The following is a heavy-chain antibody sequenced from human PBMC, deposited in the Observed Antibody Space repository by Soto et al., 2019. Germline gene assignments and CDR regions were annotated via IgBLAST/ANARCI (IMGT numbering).Heavy chain of an antibody. J-gene: IGHJ6*02. CDR2: IYYSGST. Sequence: SETLSLTCTVSGGSISSGGYYWSWIRQPPGKGLEWIGYIYYSGSTNYNPSLKSRVTISVDTSKNQFSLKLSSVTAADTAVYYCASMGYCSSTSCPRAYYYYGMDVWGQGTTLTVSS. CDR1: GGSISSGGYY. CDR3: ASMGYCSSTSCPRAYYYYGMDV. D-gene: IGHD2-2*01. V-gene: IGHV4-61*08.